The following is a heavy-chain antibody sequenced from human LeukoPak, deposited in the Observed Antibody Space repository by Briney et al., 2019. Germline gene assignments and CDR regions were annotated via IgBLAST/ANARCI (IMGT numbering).Heavy chain of an antibody. CDR2: VYYSGNT. J-gene: IGHJ4*02. Sequence: PSETLSLTCTVSGGSISSSSYYWGWIRQPPGKGLEWMGTVYYSGNTYHSPSPKSRVTISVDTSKNQFSLKLSSVTAADTAVYYCARAGIAVAGSRYYFDYWGQGTLVTVSS. V-gene: IGHV4-39*07. D-gene: IGHD6-19*01. CDR3: ARAGIAVAGSRYYFDY. CDR1: GGSISSSSYY.